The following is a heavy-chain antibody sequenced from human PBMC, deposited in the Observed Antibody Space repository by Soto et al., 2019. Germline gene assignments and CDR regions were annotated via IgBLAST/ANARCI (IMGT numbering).Heavy chain of an antibody. CDR3: ARVSGDYVHSTWFDP. V-gene: IGHV1-69*13. Sequence: ASVKVSCKASGGTFSSYAISWVRQAPGQGLEWMGGIIPIFGTANYAQKFQGRVTITADESTSTAYMELSSLRSEDTAVYYCARVSGDYVHSTWFDPWGQGTLVTVSS. CDR1: GGTFSSYA. D-gene: IGHD4-17*01. J-gene: IGHJ5*02. CDR2: IIPIFGTA.